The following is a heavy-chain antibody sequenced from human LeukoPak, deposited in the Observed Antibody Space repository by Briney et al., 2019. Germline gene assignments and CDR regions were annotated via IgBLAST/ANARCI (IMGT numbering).Heavy chain of an antibody. CDR2: IYSGGST. J-gene: IGHJ4*02. CDR1: GFTVSSNY. D-gene: IGHD3-22*01. V-gene: IGHV3-66*01. Sequence: GGSLRLSCAASGFTVSSNYMSWVRQAPGKGLEWGSVIYSGGSTYYADSVKGRFTISRDNSKNTLYLQMNSLRAEDTAVYYCARGSIHSFYDSSGPDYFDYWGQGTLVTVSS. CDR3: ARGSIHSFYDSSGPDYFDY.